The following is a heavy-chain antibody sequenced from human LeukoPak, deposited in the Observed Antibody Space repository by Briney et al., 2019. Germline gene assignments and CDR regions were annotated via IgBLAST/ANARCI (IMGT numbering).Heavy chain of an antibody. Sequence: PSETLSLTCTVSGGSISSGGYYWSWTRQHPGKGLEWIGYIYYSGSTYYNPSLKSRVTISVDTSKNQFSLKLSSVTAADTAVYYCARDRGDSSGYPYFDYWGQGTLVTVSS. V-gene: IGHV4-31*03. J-gene: IGHJ4*02. CDR3: ARDRGDSSGYPYFDY. CDR1: GGSISSGGYY. CDR2: IYYSGST. D-gene: IGHD3-22*01.